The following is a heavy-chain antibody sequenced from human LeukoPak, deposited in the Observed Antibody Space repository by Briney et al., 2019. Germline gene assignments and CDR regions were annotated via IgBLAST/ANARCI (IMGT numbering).Heavy chain of an antibody. CDR1: GFTFSSYS. D-gene: IGHD5-18*01. CDR3: ASTARYSYGFEANFDY. J-gene: IGHJ4*02. CDR2: ISSSSSYI. V-gene: IGHV3-21*01. Sequence: KTGGSLRLSCAASGFTFSSYSMNWVRQAPGKGLEWVSSISSSSSYIYYADSVKGRFTISRDNAKNSLYLQMNSLRAEDTAVYYCASTARYSYGFEANFDYWGQGTLVTVSS.